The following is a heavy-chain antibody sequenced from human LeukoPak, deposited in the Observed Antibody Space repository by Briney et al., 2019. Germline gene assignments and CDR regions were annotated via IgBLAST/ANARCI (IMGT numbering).Heavy chain of an antibody. V-gene: IGHV1-69-2*01. Sequence: ASVKVSCKVSGYTFTDYYMHWVQQAPGKGLEWMGLVVPEDGETIYAEKFQGTVTITADTSTDTAYMELSSLRTEDTAVYYCATEEIRQWLVRNDYWGQGTLVTVSS. CDR1: GYTFTDYY. CDR2: VVPEDGET. D-gene: IGHD6-19*01. CDR3: ATEEIRQWLVRNDY. J-gene: IGHJ4*02.